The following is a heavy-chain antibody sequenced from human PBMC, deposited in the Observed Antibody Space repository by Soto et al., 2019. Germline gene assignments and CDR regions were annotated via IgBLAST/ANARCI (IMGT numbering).Heavy chain of an antibody. D-gene: IGHD3-9*01. CDR2: IYYSGST. V-gene: IGHV4-31*03. CDR3: ARAPLRYFDWYNWFDP. CDR1: GGSISSGGYY. Sequence: PSETLSLTCTVSGGSISSGGYYWSWIRQHPGKGLEWIGYIYYSGSTYYNPSLKSRVTISVDTSKNQFSLKLSSVTAADTAVYYCARAPLRYFDWYNWFDPWGQGTLVTVSS. J-gene: IGHJ5*02.